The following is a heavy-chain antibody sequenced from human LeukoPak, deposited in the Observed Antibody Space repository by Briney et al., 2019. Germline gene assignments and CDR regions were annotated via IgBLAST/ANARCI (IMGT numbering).Heavy chain of an antibody. CDR2: IHYSGST. CDR3: ARDAYGGNPPYFDC. J-gene: IGHJ4*02. D-gene: IGHD4-23*01. Sequence: SETLSLTCTVSGGSISSYYWSWIRQPPGKGLEWIGYIHYSGSTNYNPSLKSRVTISVDTSKNQFSLKLSSVTAADTAVYYCARDAYGGNPPYFDCWGQGTLVTVSS. V-gene: IGHV4-59*01. CDR1: GGSISSYY.